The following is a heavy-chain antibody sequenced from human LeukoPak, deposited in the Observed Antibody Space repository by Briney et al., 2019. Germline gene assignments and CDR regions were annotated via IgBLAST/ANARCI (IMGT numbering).Heavy chain of an antibody. CDR1: GDSISTYG. Sequence: PSETLSLTCSVSGDSISTYGWSWLRQPAGKGLEWIGRIYSSGSTNYNPSLKSRVTMSVDTSKNQFSLKLSSVTAADTAVYYCARVRFFLYYYYMDVWGKGTTVTVSS. CDR2: IYSSGST. J-gene: IGHJ6*03. CDR3: ARVRFFLYYYYMDV. V-gene: IGHV4-4*07. D-gene: IGHD3-3*01.